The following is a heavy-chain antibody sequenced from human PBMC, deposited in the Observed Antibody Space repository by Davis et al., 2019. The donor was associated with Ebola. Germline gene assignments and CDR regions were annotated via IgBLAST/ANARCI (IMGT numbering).Heavy chain of an antibody. CDR3: ARDGYGMDV. CDR2: ISAGGADT. D-gene: IGHD3-22*01. J-gene: IGHJ6*02. Sequence: GGSLRLSCAGSGFMFSNYVMNWVRQAPGKGLEWVSTISAGGADTHYADSVKGRFAISRDDSKSTLYLQMNSLRAEDTAVYYCARDGYGMDVWGQGTTVTVSS. V-gene: IGHV3-23*01. CDR1: GFMFSNYV.